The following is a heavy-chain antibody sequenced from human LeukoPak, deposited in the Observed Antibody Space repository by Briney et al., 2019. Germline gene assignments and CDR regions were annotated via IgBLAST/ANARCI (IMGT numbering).Heavy chain of an antibody. CDR2: IYHSGST. CDR3: ARDRSRYFDWQYYFDY. Sequence: PSETLSLTCTVSGGSISSGGYYWSWIRQPPGKGLEWIGYIYHSGSTYYNPSLKSRVTISVDRSKNQFSLKLSSVTAADTAVYYCARDRSRYFDWQYYFDYWGQGTLVTVSS. J-gene: IGHJ4*02. CDR1: GGSISSGGYY. D-gene: IGHD3-9*01. V-gene: IGHV4-30-2*01.